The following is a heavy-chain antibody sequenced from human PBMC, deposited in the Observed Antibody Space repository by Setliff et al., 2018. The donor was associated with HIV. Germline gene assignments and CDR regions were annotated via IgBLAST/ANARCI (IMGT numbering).Heavy chain of an antibody. J-gene: IGHJ4*02. Sequence: LSLTCAVPGYSISSGYYWGWIRQPPGKGLEWIGSIYHSESTYYNPSLKSRVTISVDTSKNHFSLKLRSVTAADTAVYYCAQLGMVDDFDYWGQGTLVTSPQ. CDR1: GYSISSGYY. CDR3: AQLGMVDDFDY. V-gene: IGHV4-38-2*01. CDR2: IYHSEST. D-gene: IGHD1-1*01.